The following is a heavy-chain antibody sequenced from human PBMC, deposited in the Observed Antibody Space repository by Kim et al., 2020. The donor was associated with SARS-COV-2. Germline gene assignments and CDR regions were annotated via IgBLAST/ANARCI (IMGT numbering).Heavy chain of an antibody. CDR1: GFTVSSNY. CDR3: ARDSEPYCSSTSCYYYYYIVV. CDR2: IYSGGST. D-gene: IGHD2-2*01. J-gene: IGHJ6*03. Sequence: GGSLRLSCAASGFTVSSNYMSWVRQAPGKWLEWVSVIYSGGSTYYADSVKGRFTISRDNSKNTLYLQMNSLRAEDTAVYYCARDSEPYCSSTSCYYYYYIVVWGKGTTVTVSS. V-gene: IGHV3-66*01.